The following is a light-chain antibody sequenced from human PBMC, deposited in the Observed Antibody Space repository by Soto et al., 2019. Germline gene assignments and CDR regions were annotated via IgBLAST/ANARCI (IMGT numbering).Light chain of an antibody. Sequence: QSALTQPASVSGSPGQSITISCTGTSSDVGDYNYVSWFQQHPSKAPKLMIYDVSNRPSGVSNRFSGSKSGNTASLTISGLQAEDEADYYCSSYASSSTLDVFGTGTKLTVL. CDR1: SSDVGDYNY. CDR2: DVS. J-gene: IGLJ1*01. V-gene: IGLV2-14*03. CDR3: SSYASSSTLDV.